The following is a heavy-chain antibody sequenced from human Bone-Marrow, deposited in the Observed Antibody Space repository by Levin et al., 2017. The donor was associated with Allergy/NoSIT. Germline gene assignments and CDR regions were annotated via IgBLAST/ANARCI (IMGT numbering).Heavy chain of an antibody. Sequence: ASETLSLTCAVYGGSFSGYYWSWIRQPPGKGLEWIGEINHSGSTNYNPSLKSRVTISVDTSKNQFSLKLSSVTAADTAVYYCARVSTSSATTWGQGTLVTVSS. CDR2: INHSGST. J-gene: IGHJ5*02. D-gene: IGHD2-2*01. CDR1: GGSFSGYY. CDR3: ARVSTSSATT. V-gene: IGHV4-34*01.